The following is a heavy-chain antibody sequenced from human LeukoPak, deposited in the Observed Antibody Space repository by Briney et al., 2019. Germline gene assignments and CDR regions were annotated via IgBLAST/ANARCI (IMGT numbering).Heavy chain of an antibody. CDR1: GFSVSGKY. J-gene: IGHJ3*02. CDR2: IYDNGYT. D-gene: IGHD3-22*01. V-gene: IGHV3-53*01. Sequence: GGSLRLSCAASGFSVSGKYMSWVRQAPGQGLEWVSVIYDNGYTYYADSVKGRFTISRDDAKSTLYLQMNSLRVEDTAVYYCTRDSYDFDSNGSVDIWGQGTMVTVSS. CDR3: TRDSYDFDSNGSVDI.